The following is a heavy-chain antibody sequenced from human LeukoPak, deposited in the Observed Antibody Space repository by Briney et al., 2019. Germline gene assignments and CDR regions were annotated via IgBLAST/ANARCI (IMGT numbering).Heavy chain of an antibody. CDR2: ISSSSSYI. Sequence: GGSLRLSCAAAGFSLRMSGMNWVRQAPGKGLEWVSSISSSSSYIYYADSVKGRFTISRDNAKNSLYLQMNSLRAEDTAVYYCARDGPGDYVLPRFFQRGVLAFDIWGQGTMVTVPS. D-gene: IGHD4-17*01. V-gene: IGHV3-21*01. J-gene: IGHJ3*02. CDR1: GFSLRMSG. CDR3: ARDGPGDYVLPRFFQRGVLAFDI.